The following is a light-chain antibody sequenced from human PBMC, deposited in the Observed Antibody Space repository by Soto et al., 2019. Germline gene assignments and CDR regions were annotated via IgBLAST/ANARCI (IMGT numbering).Light chain of an antibody. V-gene: IGKV3D-20*02. CDR1: QSVSSSY. CDR3: QQCRNWPLT. Sequence: EIVLTQSPGTLSLSPGERATLSCRASQSVSSSYLAWYQQKPGQAPRLLIYGASSRATGIPDRFSGSGSGTDFTLTISRLQSEDFAVYFCQQCRNWPLTFGGGTKV. J-gene: IGKJ4*02. CDR2: GAS.